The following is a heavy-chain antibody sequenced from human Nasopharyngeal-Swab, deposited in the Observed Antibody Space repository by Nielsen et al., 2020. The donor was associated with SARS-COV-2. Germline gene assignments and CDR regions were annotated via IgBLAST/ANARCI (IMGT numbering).Heavy chain of an antibody. V-gene: IGHV4-59*12. Sequence: WIRQPPGKGLEWIGYTYYSGSTNYNPSLKSRVTISVDTSKNQFSLKLSSVTAADTAVYYCARSKKAPFDYWGQGTLVTVSS. CDR2: TYYSGST. CDR3: ARSKKAPFDY. J-gene: IGHJ4*02.